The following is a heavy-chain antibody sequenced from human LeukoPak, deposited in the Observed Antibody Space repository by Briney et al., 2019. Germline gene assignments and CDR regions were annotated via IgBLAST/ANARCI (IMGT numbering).Heavy chain of an antibody. CDR1: GFTSSSYA. CDR2: ISGSVGST. CDR3: AKDGNYYGSGVYYYYGMDV. Sequence: GGSLRLSCAASGFTSSSYAMSWVRQAPGKGLEWVSAISGSVGSTYCADSVKGRFTISRDNSKNTLYLQMNSLRAEDTAVYYCAKDGNYYGSGVYYYYGMDVWGQGTTVTVSS. V-gene: IGHV3-23*01. J-gene: IGHJ6*02. D-gene: IGHD3-10*01.